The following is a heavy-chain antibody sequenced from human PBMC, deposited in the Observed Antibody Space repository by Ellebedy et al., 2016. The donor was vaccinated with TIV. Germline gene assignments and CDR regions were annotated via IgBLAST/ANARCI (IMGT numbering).Heavy chain of an antibody. Sequence: GESLKISCAASGFTFSDYYMSWIRQAPGKGLEWVSYISSTSSYTNYTDSVKGRFTISKDKPKNSLYLQMNSLRDEDTAVYYCARNGYEYVWGSYHHDYWGQGTLVTVSS. CDR1: GFTFSDYY. V-gene: IGHV3-11*06. CDR2: ISSTSSYT. D-gene: IGHD3-16*02. CDR3: ARNGYEYVWGSYHHDY. J-gene: IGHJ4*02.